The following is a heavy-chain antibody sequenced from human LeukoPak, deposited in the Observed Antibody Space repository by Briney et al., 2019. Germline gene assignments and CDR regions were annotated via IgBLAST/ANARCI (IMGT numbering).Heavy chain of an antibody. Sequence: PGGSLRLSCAASGFTFSTYGITWVRQAPGKGLEWVSGISATGGSTYYAHSVKGRFTISRDNSKNALYLKMDSLRAEDTAVYFCARSGHASGSVCSHWGQGTLVTVSS. D-gene: IGHD3-10*01. CDR1: GFTFSTYG. CDR2: ISATGGST. J-gene: IGHJ4*02. CDR3: ARSGHASGSVCSH. V-gene: IGHV3-23*01.